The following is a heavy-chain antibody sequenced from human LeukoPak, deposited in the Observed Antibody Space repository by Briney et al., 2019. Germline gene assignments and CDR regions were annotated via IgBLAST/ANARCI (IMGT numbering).Heavy chain of an antibody. CDR2: ISGGGSST. CDR1: GFTVSSNY. CDR3: AKNGDRGAYCSGGSCYPYYYYNMDV. D-gene: IGHD2-15*01. J-gene: IGHJ6*03. V-gene: IGHV3-23*01. Sequence: GGSLRLSCAASGFTVSSNYMSWVRQAPGKGLEWVSAISGGGSSTYYADSVKGRFTISRDNSKNTLYLQMNSLRAEDTAIYYCAKNGDRGAYCSGGSCYPYYYYNMDVWGKGTTVTISS.